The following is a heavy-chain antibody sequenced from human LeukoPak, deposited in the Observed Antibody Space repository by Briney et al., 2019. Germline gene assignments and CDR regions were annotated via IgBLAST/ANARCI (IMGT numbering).Heavy chain of an antibody. J-gene: IGHJ3*02. CDR3: ARAERYYYDSSGYYGGPLMWPDVRDAFDI. CDR1: GGSISSYY. CDR2: IYYSGSN. Sequence: SETLSLTCTVSGGSISSYYWSWIRQPPGKGLEWIRYIYYSGSNNYNPSLKSRVTISVDTSKNQFSLKLSSVTAADTAVYYCARAERYYYDSSGYYGGPLMWPDVRDAFDIWGQGTMVTVSS. V-gene: IGHV4-59*01. D-gene: IGHD3-22*01.